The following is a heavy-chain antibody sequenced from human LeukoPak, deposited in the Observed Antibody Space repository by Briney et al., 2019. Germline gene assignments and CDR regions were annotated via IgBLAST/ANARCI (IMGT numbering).Heavy chain of an antibody. CDR2: IYPNRGGT. Sequence: GASVNVSCKASGYTFTGYYMHWVRQAPGQGLEWMGWIYPNRGGTGYAQNFQGRVTMTWDTSITTAYMELNRLTSDDTAVYYCAREFPRTSGFDYWGQGSLVTVSS. CDR1: GYTFTGYY. J-gene: IGHJ4*02. V-gene: IGHV1-2*02. D-gene: IGHD1-26*01. CDR3: AREFPRTSGFDY.